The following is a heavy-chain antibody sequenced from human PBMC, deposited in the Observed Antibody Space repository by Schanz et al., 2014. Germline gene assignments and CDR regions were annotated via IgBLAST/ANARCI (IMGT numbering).Heavy chain of an antibody. CDR3: ARDTSYGMDV. D-gene: IGHD5-18*01. CDR1: GFTFNSYA. Sequence: ESGGGLVQPGESLRVSCAASGFTFNSYAMSWVRQAPGRGLEWVSALSGSGGSTYYADSVKGRFTISRDNSENTLYLQMNSLRAEDTAVYYCARDTSYGMDVWGKGTTVTGSS. J-gene: IGHJ6*04. CDR2: LSGSGGST. V-gene: IGHV3-23*01.